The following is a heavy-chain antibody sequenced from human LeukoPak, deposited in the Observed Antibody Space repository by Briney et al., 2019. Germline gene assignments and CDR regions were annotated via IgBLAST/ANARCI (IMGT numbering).Heavy chain of an antibody. D-gene: IGHD4-17*01. CDR2: INSGGSST. CDR3: ARVSVGDYYYYYYYMDV. CDR1: GFTFRSYW. Sequence: GGSLRLSCAASGFTFRSYWMHWVRQAPGKGLVWVPRINSGGSSTSYADSVKGRFTISRDNAKNTLYLQMNSLRAEDTAVYYCARVSVGDYYYYYYYMDVWGKGTTVTVSS. J-gene: IGHJ6*03. V-gene: IGHV3-74*01.